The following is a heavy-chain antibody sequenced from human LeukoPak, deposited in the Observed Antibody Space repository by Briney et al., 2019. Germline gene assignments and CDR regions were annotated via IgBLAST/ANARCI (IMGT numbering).Heavy chain of an antibody. D-gene: IGHD6-19*01. Sequence: SVKASCKASGGTFSSYAISWVRQAPGQGLEWMGGIIPIFGTANYAQKFQGRVTITADKSTSTAYMELSSLRSEDTAVYYCARGAVAGPSDYWGQGTLVTVSS. V-gene: IGHV1-69*06. CDR1: GGTFSSYA. CDR2: IIPIFGTA. J-gene: IGHJ4*02. CDR3: ARGAVAGPSDY.